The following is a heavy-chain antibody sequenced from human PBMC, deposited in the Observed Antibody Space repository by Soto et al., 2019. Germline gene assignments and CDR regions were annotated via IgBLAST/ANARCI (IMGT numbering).Heavy chain of an antibody. V-gene: IGHV4-31*03. CDR3: ARDLWFGELSNWFDP. D-gene: IGHD3-10*01. CDR1: GGSISSGGYY. Sequence: NPSETLSLTCTVSGGSISSGGYYWSRIRQHPGKGLEWIGYIYYSGSTYYNPSLKSRVTISVDTSKNQFSLKLSSVTAADTAVYYCARDLWFGELSNWFDPWGQGTLVTVSS. CDR2: IYYSGST. J-gene: IGHJ5*02.